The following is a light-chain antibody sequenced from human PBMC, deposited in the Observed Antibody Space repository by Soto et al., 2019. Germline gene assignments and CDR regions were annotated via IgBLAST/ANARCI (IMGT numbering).Light chain of an antibody. J-gene: IGKJ1*01. CDR2: DAS. V-gene: IGKV1-5*01. CDR3: QHYSLVWA. CDR1: QSIGRW. Sequence: DIQMTQSPSTLSASVGDRVSITCRASQSIGRWLAWYQQKSGKAPKLLIFDASGLESGVPSRFSGSGSGTEFTLTISSLQPDDFATYYCQHYSLVWAFGQGTKVDIK.